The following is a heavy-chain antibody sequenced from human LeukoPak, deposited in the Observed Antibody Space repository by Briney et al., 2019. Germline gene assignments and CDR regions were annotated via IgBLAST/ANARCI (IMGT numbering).Heavy chain of an antibody. CDR3: GRFSESYYDYVWGSYRFGHRPFVY. Sequence: ASVKVSRKASGYTFTSYGISWVRQAPGQGVEWMGWISAYNGNTNYVQKLQGRVTMTTDTSTSTAYMELRSLGSDETAVYYCGRFSESYYDYVWGSYRFGHRPFVYWGQGTLVTVSS. D-gene: IGHD3-16*02. CDR1: GYTFTSYG. CDR2: ISAYNGNT. V-gene: IGHV1-18*01. J-gene: IGHJ4*02.